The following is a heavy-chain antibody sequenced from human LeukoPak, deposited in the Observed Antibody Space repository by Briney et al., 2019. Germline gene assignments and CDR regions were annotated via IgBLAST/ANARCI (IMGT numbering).Heavy chain of an antibody. D-gene: IGHD6-19*01. CDR3: AKGGPSSGSFDY. J-gene: IGHJ4*02. Sequence: GGSLRLSCAASGFTFSSYGMSWVRQAPGKGLEWVSAISGSGGSTYYADSVKGRFTISRDNSKNTLYLQMNSLGAEDTAVYYCAKGGPSSGSFDYWGQGTLVTVSS. CDR1: GFTFSSYG. V-gene: IGHV3-23*01. CDR2: ISGSGGST.